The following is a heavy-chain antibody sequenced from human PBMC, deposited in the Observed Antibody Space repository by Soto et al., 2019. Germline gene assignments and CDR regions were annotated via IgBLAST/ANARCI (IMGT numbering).Heavy chain of an antibody. J-gene: IGHJ5*02. D-gene: IGHD1-7*01. CDR3: ARERTGTTSNWFDP. V-gene: IGHV1-8*01. CDR1: GYTFTSYD. Sequence: QVQLVQSGAEVEKPGASVKVSCKASGYTFTSYDINWVRQATGHGLEWMGWMNPNSGNTVYAQKFQGRVTMTRDTTTSTAYMELSSLRSEDTAVYSCARERTGTTSNWFDPWGQGTLVTVSS. CDR2: MNPNSGNT.